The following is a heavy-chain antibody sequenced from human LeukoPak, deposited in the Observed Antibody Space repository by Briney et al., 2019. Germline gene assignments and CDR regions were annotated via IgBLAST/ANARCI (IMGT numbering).Heavy chain of an antibody. J-gene: IGHJ4*02. CDR3: ARVTAAAGTPRAGSAFDY. CDR2: IIPILGIA. Sequence: SVKVSCKASGGTFSSYAISWVRQAPGQGLEWMGRIIPILGIANYAQKFQGRVTITADKSTSTAYMELSSLKSEDTAVYYCARVTAAAGTPRAGSAFDYWGQGTLVTVSS. CDR1: GGTFSSYA. V-gene: IGHV1-69*04. D-gene: IGHD6-13*01.